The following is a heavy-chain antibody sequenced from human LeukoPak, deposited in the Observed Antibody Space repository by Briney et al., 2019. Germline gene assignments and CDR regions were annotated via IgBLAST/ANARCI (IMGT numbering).Heavy chain of an antibody. D-gene: IGHD1-1*01. V-gene: IGHV3-48*04. J-gene: IGHJ4*02. CDR1: GFTFSSYS. Sequence: PGGSLRLSCAASGFTFSSYSMNWVRQAPGKGLEWVSYISSSSSNIYYADSVKGRFTISRDNAKSSLYLQMNSLRAEDTAVYFCAKSRSGSANWALQIFDNWGQGTLVTVSS. CDR2: ISSSSSNI. CDR3: AKSRSGSANWALQIFDN.